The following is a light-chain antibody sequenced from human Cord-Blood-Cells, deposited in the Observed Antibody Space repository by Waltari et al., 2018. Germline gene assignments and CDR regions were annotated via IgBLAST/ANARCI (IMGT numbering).Light chain of an antibody. J-gene: IGLJ3*02. CDR3: SSYTSSSTFGV. V-gene: IGLV2-14*01. Sequence: QSALTQPASVSGSPGQSITISCTGTSSDGGGYNYVSLYQQHPGKAPKLMIYDVSKRPSGVSNRFSGSKSGNTASLTISGLQAEDEADYYCSSYTSSSTFGVFGGGTKLTVL. CDR1: SSDGGGYNY. CDR2: DVS.